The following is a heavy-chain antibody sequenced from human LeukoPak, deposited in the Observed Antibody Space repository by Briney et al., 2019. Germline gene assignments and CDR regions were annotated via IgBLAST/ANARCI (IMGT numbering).Heavy chain of an antibody. V-gene: IGHV1-8*01. CDR2: MNPNSGNT. CDR1: GYTFTSYD. J-gene: IGHJ4*02. D-gene: IGHD1-26*01. Sequence: GASVKVSCKASGYTFTSYDVNWVRQATGQGLEWLGWMNPNSGNTGYAQNFQGRVTMTMNTSITTAYMELSSLRSEDTAVYYCARSIVGVRKRNDYWGQGTLVTVSS. CDR3: ARSIVGVRKRNDY.